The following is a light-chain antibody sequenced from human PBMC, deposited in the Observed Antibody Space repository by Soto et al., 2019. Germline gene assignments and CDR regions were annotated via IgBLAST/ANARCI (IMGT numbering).Light chain of an antibody. V-gene: IGLV2-14*01. J-gene: IGLJ1*01. CDR1: SSDVGGYNY. CDR2: EVS. Sequence: QSALTQSASVSGSPGQSITISCTGTSSDVGGYNYVSWYQQHPGKAPKPMIYEVSNRPSGISNRFSGSKSGNTASLTISGLQAEDEADYYCYSYTSSTTYVFGAGTKLTVL. CDR3: YSYTSSTTYV.